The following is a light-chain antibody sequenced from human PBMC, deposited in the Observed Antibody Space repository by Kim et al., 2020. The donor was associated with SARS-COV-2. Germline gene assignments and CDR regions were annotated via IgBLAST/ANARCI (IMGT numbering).Light chain of an antibody. J-gene: IGLJ3*02. CDR2: GKN. CDR3: NSRDSSGNHLV. Sequence: SSELTQDPAVSVALGQTVRITCHGDSLRTYYATWYQQKPGQAPVLVIYGKNNRPSGIPDRFSGSSSGDTASLTITGAQAEDEADYYCNSRDSSGNHLVVGGGTKLTV. CDR1: SLRTYY. V-gene: IGLV3-19*01.